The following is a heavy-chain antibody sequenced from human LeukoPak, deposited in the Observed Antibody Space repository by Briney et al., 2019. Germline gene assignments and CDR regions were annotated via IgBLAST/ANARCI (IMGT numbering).Heavy chain of an antibody. V-gene: IGHV4-39*07. CDR2: LYYSGST. J-gene: IGHJ4*02. D-gene: IGHD6-13*01. CDR1: GGSITNSRYF. CDR3: ARERDLYSSNWNYFDY. Sequence: SETLSLTCTVSGGSITNSRYFWGWIRQPPGQGLEWIGSLYYSGSTYSNPSLKSRVTISVDTSKNQFSLKLSSVTAADTAVYYCARERDLYSSNWNYFDYWGQGTLVTVSS.